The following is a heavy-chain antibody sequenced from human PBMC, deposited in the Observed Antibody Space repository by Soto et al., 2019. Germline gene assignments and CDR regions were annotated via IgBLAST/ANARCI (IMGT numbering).Heavy chain of an antibody. CDR2: IIPIFGTA. D-gene: IGHD3-9*01. CDR3: ARDSLTHYYYGKDV. Sequence: QVQLVQSGAEVKKPGSSVKVSCKASGGTFSSYAISWVRQAPGQGLEWMGGIIPIFGTANYAQKFQGRVTITSDDSTSTAYMELSSLRSEDTAVYYCARDSLTHYYYGKDVRGQGTTVTVSS. J-gene: IGHJ6*02. V-gene: IGHV1-69*01. CDR1: GGTFSSYA.